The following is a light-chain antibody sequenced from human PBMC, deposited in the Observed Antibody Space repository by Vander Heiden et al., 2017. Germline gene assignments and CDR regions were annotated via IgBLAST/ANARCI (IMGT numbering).Light chain of an antibody. Sequence: QSALTQPASVSGSPGPSIPISCTGTSSDVGGYNYVSWYQQHPGKAPKLMIYDGSKRPSGVSNRFSGSKSGNTASLTISGLQAEDEADYYCSSYTSSSTVVFGGGTKLTVL. CDR1: SSDVGGYNY. V-gene: IGLV2-14*01. CDR3: SSYTSSSTVV. J-gene: IGLJ2*01. CDR2: DGS.